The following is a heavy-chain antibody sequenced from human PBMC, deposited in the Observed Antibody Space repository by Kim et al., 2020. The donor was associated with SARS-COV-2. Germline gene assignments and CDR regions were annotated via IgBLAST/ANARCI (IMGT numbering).Heavy chain of an antibody. CDR1: GDSISSSSYY. V-gene: IGHV4-39*01. CDR2: IYYSGST. D-gene: IGHD3-22*01. J-gene: IGHJ4*02. CDR3: ARHGTTYDSSGPLGY. Sequence: SETLSLTCTVSGDSISSSSYYWGWIRQPPGKGLEWIGSIYYSGSTYYNPSPKSRVTISVDTSKNQFSLKLTSVTAADTAVYYCARHGTTYDSSGPLGYWGQGTLVTVSS.